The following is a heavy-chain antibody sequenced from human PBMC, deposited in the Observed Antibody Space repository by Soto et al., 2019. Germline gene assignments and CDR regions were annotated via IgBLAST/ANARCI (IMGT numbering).Heavy chain of an antibody. CDR1: GYTFTDYG. V-gene: IGHV1-18*04. CDR2: ISAYNDNT. D-gene: IGHD3-22*01. J-gene: IGHJ4*02. CDR3: ARGYYPQGDY. Sequence: ASVKVSCKASGYTFTDYGISWVRQAPGQGLEWMGWISAYNDNTKYAQKLQGRVTMTTNTSTSTAYMELSSLRSEDTAVYYCARGYYPQGDYWGQGTLVTVSS.